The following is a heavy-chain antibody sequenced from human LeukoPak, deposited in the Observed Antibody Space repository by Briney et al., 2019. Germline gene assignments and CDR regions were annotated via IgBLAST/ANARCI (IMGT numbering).Heavy chain of an antibody. D-gene: IGHD2-21*02. V-gene: IGHV1-2*06. CDR2: INPNSGGT. Sequence: GASVKVSCKASGYTFAGYYMHWVRQAPGQGLGWMGRINPNSGGTNYAQKFQGRVTMTRDTSISTAYMELSRLRSDGTAVYYCARGTMVTKVWWFDPWGQGTLVTVSS. CDR1: GYTFAGYY. J-gene: IGHJ5*02. CDR3: ARGTMVTKVWWFDP.